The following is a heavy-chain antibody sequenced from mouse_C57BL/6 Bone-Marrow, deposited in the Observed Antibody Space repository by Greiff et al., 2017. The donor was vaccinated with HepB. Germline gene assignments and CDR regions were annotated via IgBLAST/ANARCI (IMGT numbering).Heavy chain of an antibody. V-gene: IGHV7-1*01. CDR2: SRNKANDYTT. CDR1: GFTFSDFY. Sequence: EVKLMESGGGLVQSGRSLRLSCATSGFTFSDFYMEWVRQAPGKGLEWIAASRNKANDYTTEYSASVKGRFIVSRDTSQSILYLQMNALRAEDTAIYYCARGYYYDSMDYWGQGTSVTVSS. J-gene: IGHJ4*01. D-gene: IGHD1-1*01. CDR3: ARGYYYDSMDY.